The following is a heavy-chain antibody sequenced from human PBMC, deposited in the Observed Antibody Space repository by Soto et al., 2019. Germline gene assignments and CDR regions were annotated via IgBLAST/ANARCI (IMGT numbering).Heavy chain of an antibody. CDR1: GGSISSYY. V-gene: IGHV4-59*08. CDR3: ASDRPHYDILTGYRPYYGMDV. CDR2: IYYSGST. Sequence: SETLSLTCTVSGGSISSYYWSWIRQPPGKGLEWIGYIYYSGSTNYNPSLKSRVTISVDTSKNQFSLKLSSVTAADTAVYYCASDRPHYDILTGYRPYYGMDVWGQGTTVTVS. J-gene: IGHJ6*02. D-gene: IGHD3-9*01.